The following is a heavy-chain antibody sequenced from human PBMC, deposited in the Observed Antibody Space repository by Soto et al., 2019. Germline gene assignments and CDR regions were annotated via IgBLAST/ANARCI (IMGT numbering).Heavy chain of an antibody. J-gene: IGHJ4*02. CDR3: ARRSIAGRRTHYFDY. Sequence: QVQLVQSGAEVKKPGASVKVSCKASGYTFTSYGISWVRQAPGQGLEWMGWISAYNGNTNYAQKLQGRVPMTTDTSTGTAYMELRSLRSDDTAVYYCARRSIAGRRTHYFDYWGQGTLVTVSS. V-gene: IGHV1-18*01. D-gene: IGHD6-6*01. CDR2: ISAYNGNT. CDR1: GYTFTSYG.